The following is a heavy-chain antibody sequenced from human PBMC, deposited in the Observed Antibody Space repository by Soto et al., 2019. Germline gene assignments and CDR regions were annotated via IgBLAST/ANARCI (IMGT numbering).Heavy chain of an antibody. CDR1: GGTFSSYT. Sequence: QVQMVQSGAEVKKPGSSVKVSCKASGGTFSSYTISWVRQAPGQGLEWMGRIIPILGIANYAQKFQGRVTITADKSTSTAYIELSSLRSEDTAVYYCARDDYGGDLDYWGQGTLVTVSS. J-gene: IGHJ4*02. CDR2: IIPILGIA. D-gene: IGHD4-17*01. CDR3: ARDDYGGDLDY. V-gene: IGHV1-69*08.